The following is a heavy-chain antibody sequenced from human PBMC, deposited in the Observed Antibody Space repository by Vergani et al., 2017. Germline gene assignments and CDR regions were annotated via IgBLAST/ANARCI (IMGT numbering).Heavy chain of an antibody. CDR1: GGSVRTSIGYY. CDR3: ARVMYRDEASTGYRLEGMDI. J-gene: IGHJ6*02. D-gene: IGHD3-9*01. Sequence: QVQLQESGPGLVKPSQTLSLSCTVSGGSVRTSIGYYWTWIRQPAGKTLEWIGYIYSTGRTNYNPSLNSRVTMSVDTSKNQFSLKLRSVTAADTAVYFCARVMYRDEASTGYRLEGMDIWGQGSTVTISS. CDR2: IYSTGRT. V-gene: IGHV4-61*10.